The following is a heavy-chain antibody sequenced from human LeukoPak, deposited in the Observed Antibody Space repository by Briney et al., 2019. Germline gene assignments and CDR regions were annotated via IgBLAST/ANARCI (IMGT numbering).Heavy chain of an antibody. CDR3: ARDLSYGYYDSSGYYLDY. J-gene: IGHJ4*02. Sequence: GGAPGLSFAASGFPLSSYAMHWGRPAPGKGGGGGGVISYDGSNKYYADSVKGRFTISRDNSKNTLYLQMNSLRAEDAAVYYCARDLSYGYYDSSGYYLDYWGQGTLVTVSS. D-gene: IGHD3-22*01. V-gene: IGHV3-30*04. CDR1: GFPLSSYA. CDR2: ISYDGSNK.